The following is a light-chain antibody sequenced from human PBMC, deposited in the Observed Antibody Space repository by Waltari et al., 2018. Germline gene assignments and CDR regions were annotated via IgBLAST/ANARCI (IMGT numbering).Light chain of an antibody. J-gene: IGLJ2*01. Sequence: SALTQPASVSGSPGQSITISCTGTSSDIGNYQLVSWYQHHPGKAPTLIISEVSNRPSGVSHRFSGSKSGNTASLTISELQTEDEAIYYCCSYAGSITSVVFGGGTKLTVL. CDR3: CSYAGSITSVV. V-gene: IGLV2-23*02. CDR1: SSDIGNYQL. CDR2: EVS.